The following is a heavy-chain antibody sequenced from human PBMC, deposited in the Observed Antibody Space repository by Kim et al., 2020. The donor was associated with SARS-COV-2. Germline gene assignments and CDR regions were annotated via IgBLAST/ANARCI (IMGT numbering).Heavy chain of an antibody. Sequence: GGSLRLSCAASGFTFSSYAMSWVRQAPGKGLEWVSAISGSGGSTYYADSVKGRFTISRDNSKNTLYLQMNSLRAEDTAVYYCAKAAGDPMVRGVIPFDPWGQGTLVTVSS. CDR1: GFTFSSYA. CDR3: AKAAGDPMVRGVIPFDP. V-gene: IGHV3-23*01. J-gene: IGHJ5*02. CDR2: ISGSGGST. D-gene: IGHD3-10*01.